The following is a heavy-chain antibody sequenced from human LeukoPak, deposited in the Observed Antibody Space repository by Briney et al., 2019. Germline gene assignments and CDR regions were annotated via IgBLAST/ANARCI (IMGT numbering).Heavy chain of an antibody. V-gene: IGHV4-34*01. D-gene: IGHD3-16*02. CDR1: GGSFSGYY. Sequence: SETLSLTCAVYGGSFSGYYWSWIRQPPGKGMEWIGEINHSGSTNYNPSLKSRVTISVDTSKNQFSLKLSSVTAADTAVYYCARESYYYYYYYMDVWGKGTTVTISS. CDR2: INHSGST. J-gene: IGHJ6*03. CDR3: ARESYYYYYYYMDV.